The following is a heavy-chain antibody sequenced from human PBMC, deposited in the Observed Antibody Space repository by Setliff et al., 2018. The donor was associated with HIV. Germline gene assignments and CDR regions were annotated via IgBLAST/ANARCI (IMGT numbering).Heavy chain of an antibody. Sequence: SETLSLTCTVSGASIGSGRSYWSWIRQHPGKGLEWIGSIYYNGSSYHNPSLKSRIAISIDTAKNHFSLNVRSVTVADTAVYYRASWGRARRANYNFWSGSSWFDPWGRGILVTVSS. CDR3: ASWGRARRANYNFWSGSSWFDP. D-gene: IGHD3-3*01. J-gene: IGHJ5*02. CDR1: GASIGSGRSY. CDR2: IYYNGSS. V-gene: IGHV4-31*03.